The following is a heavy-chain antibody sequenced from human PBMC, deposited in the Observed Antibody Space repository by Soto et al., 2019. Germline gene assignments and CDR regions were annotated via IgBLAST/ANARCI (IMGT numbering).Heavy chain of an antibody. J-gene: IGHJ4*02. CDR1: GGSVSSGSYY. CDR3: ASTNARVRGVPDY. Sequence: SETLSLTCTVSGGSVSSGSYYWSWIRQPPGKGLEWIGYIYYSGSTNYNPSLKSRVTISVDTSKNQFSLKLSSVTAADTAVYYCASTNARVRGVPDYWGQGTLVTVSS. V-gene: IGHV4-61*01. CDR2: IYYSGST. D-gene: IGHD3-10*01.